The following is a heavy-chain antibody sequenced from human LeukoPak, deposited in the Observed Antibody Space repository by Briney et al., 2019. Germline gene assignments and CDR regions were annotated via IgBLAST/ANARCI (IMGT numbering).Heavy chain of an antibody. V-gene: IGHV1-2*02. J-gene: IGHJ4*02. D-gene: IGHD3-22*01. CDR2: INPNSGGT. CDR1: GYTLTGYY. CDR3: ARGAHYHDSSQGYDY. Sequence: GASVKVSCKASGYTLTGYYMHWVRQAPGQGLEWMGWINPNSGGTNYAQKFHGRVTMTRDTSISTAYMELRRLRSDDTAVYYCARGAHYHDSSQGYDYWGQGTLVTVSS.